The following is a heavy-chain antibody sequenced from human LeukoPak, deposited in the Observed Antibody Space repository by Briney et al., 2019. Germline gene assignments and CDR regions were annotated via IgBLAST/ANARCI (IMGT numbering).Heavy chain of an antibody. D-gene: IGHD6-13*01. CDR1: GFTFSSYS. Sequence: GGSLRPSCAASGFTFSSYSMNWVRQAPGKGLEWVSSISSSSSYIYYADSVKGRFTISRDNAKNSLYLQMNSLRAEDTAVYYCARIKQLAPFDYWGQGTLVTVSS. CDR2: ISSSSSYI. CDR3: ARIKQLAPFDY. J-gene: IGHJ4*02. V-gene: IGHV3-21*01.